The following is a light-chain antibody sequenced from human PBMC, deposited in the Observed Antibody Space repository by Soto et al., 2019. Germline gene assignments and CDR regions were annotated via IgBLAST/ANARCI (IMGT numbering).Light chain of an antibody. Sequence: EIVLTQSPGTLYLSPGERATLSFRASQSVSNNYLAWYQQKPGQAPRLLMYGASSSATGIPDRFSGSGSGTDFTLTISSLEPEDFAVYYCQQYINWSAITFGQGTRLEI. CDR2: GAS. V-gene: IGKV3-20*01. CDR1: QSVSNNY. J-gene: IGKJ5*01. CDR3: QQYINWSAIT.